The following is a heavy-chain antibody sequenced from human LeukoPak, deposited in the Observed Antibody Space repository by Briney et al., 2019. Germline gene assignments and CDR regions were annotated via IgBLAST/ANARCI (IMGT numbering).Heavy chain of an antibody. CDR2: INHSGST. Sequence: SETLSLTCAVYGGSFSGYYWSWIRQPPGKGLEWIGEINHSGSTNYNPSLKSRVTISVDTSKNQFSLKLSSVTAADTAVYYCARGVSSSAMVYYYYYGMDVWGQGTTVTVSS. J-gene: IGHJ6*02. D-gene: IGHD6-6*01. V-gene: IGHV4-34*01. CDR1: GGSFSGYY. CDR3: ARGVSSSAMVYYYYYGMDV.